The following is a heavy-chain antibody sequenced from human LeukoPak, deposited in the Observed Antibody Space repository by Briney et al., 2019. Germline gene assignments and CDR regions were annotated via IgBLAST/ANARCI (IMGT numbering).Heavy chain of an antibody. CDR1: GGSISSYY. CDR3: AREGMGYQLPFDY. CDR2: IYYSGST. Sequence: PSETLSLTCTVSGGSISSYYWSWIRQPPGKGLEWIGYIYYSGSTNYNPSLKSRVTISVDTSKNQFSLKLSSVTAADTAVYYCAREGMGYQLPFDYWGQGTLVTVSS. D-gene: IGHD2-2*01. J-gene: IGHJ4*02. V-gene: IGHV4-59*01.